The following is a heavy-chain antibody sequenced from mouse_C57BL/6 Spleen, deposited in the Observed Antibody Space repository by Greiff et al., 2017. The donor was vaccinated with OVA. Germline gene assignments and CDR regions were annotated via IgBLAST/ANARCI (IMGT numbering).Heavy chain of an antibody. J-gene: IGHJ2*01. V-gene: IGHV1-76*01. D-gene: IGHD2-3*01. CDR1: GYTFTDYY. Sequence: VKVVESGAELVRPGASVKLSCKASGYTFTDYYINWVKQRPGQGLGWIARIYPGSGNTYYNEKFKGKATLTAEKSSSTAYMQLSSLTSEDSAVYFCARGLLPHCDYWGQGTTLTVSS. CDR2: IYPGSGNT. CDR3: ARGLLPHCDY.